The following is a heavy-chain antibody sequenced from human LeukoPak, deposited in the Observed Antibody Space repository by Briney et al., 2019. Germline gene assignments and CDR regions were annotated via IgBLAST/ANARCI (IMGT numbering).Heavy chain of an antibody. CDR3: ARKDIVVVPAAIDSYYYYGMDV. J-gene: IGHJ6*02. D-gene: IGHD2-2*01. CDR1: GYTFTSYG. Sequence: SVKVSCKASGYTFTSYGISWVRQAPGQGLEWMGGIIPIFGTANYAQKFQGRVTITADESTSTAYMELSSLRSEDTAVYYCARKDIVVVPAAIDSYYYYGMDVWGQGTTVTVSS. V-gene: IGHV1-69*13. CDR2: IIPIFGTA.